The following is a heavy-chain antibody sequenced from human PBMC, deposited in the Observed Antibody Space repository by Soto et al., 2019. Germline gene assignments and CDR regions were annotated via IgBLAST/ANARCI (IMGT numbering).Heavy chain of an antibody. Sequence: PWGSLRLSCAASGFSFSSFWMDWVRQAPGKGLEWVSAISGSGGSTYYADSVKGRFTISRDNSKNTLYLQMNSLRAEDTAVYYCAKDRFGSPAAPDYWGQGTLVTV. CDR3: AKDRFGSPAAPDY. D-gene: IGHD3-3*01. CDR2: ISGSGGST. J-gene: IGHJ4*02. CDR1: GFSFSSFW. V-gene: IGHV3-23*01.